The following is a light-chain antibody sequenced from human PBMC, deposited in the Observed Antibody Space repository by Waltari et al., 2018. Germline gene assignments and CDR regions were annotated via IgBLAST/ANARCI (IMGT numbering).Light chain of an antibody. J-gene: IGKJ4*01. CDR2: NAS. Sequence: EIILTQSPATLSLSPGDRATLSCRASQSGGNSLSWYQQKPGQAPRLLIYNASTRPTGIPARFGGSGSGTDFTLTIGSLEPEDFAVYFCLQRSNWPPTFGGGTTVEIK. CDR1: QSGGNS. CDR3: LQRSNWPPT. V-gene: IGKV3-11*01.